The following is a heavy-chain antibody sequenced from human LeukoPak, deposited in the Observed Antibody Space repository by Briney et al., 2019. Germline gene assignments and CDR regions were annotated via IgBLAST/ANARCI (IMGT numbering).Heavy chain of an antibody. CDR1: GFTFSSYS. J-gene: IGHJ4*02. V-gene: IGHV3-21*01. CDR2: ISSSSSYI. D-gene: IGHD2-15*01. CDR3: AGANGYCSGGSCYLDPIDY. Sequence: GGSLRLSCAASGFTFSSYSMNWVRQAPGKGLEWVSSISSSSSYIYYADSVKGRFTISRDNAKNSLYLQMNSLRAEDTAVNYCAGANGYCSGGSCYLDPIDYWGQGTLVTVSS.